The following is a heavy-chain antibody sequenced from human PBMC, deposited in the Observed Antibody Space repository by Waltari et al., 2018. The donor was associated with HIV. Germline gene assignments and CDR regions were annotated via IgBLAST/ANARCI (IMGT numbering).Heavy chain of an antibody. CDR2: IYYSGST. Sequence: QLQLQESGPGLVKPSETLSLTCTVSGGSISSSSYSWGWIRTPPGKGLEWIGSIYYSGSTYYNPSLKSRVTISVDTSKNQFSLKLSSVTAADTAVYYCARHKGWATVMYYFDYWGQGTLVTVSS. CDR3: ARHKGWATVMYYFDY. V-gene: IGHV4-39*01. CDR1: GGSISSSSYS. J-gene: IGHJ4*02. D-gene: IGHD4-4*01.